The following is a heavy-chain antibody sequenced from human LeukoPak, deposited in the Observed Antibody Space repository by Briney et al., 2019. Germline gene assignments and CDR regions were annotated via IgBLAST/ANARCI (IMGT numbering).Heavy chain of an antibody. D-gene: IGHD3-16*01. CDR1: GFTFTTYW. CDR2: ITGSGGST. V-gene: IGHV3-23*01. Sequence: PGGSLRLSCAASGFTFTTYWMSWVRQAPGKGLEWVSGITGSGGSTYYAGSVKGRFTISRDNSKNTLYLQVNSLRAEDTAVYYCAKDDGLIMFSSWGQGTLVTVSS. CDR3: AKDDGLIMFSS. J-gene: IGHJ5*02.